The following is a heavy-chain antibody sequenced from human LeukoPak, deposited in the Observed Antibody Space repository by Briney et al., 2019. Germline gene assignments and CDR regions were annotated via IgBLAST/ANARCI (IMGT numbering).Heavy chain of an antibody. D-gene: IGHD1-26*01. V-gene: IGHV3-23*01. J-gene: IGHJ4*02. CDR2: ISGSGGST. Sequence: PGGSLRLSCAASGFTFSTHAMSWVRQAPGQGLEWVSGISGSGGSTYYPNSADSVKGRFTISRDNSKNTLFLQMNSLRAEDTAVYYCAKDTRAGGWGQGTLVTVSS. CDR1: GFTFSTHA. CDR3: AKDTRAGG.